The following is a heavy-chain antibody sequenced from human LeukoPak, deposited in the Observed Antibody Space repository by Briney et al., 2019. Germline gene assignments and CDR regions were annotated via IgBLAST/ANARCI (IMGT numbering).Heavy chain of an antibody. CDR3: ARLYSSRASDAFDI. CDR2: ISVYNGDT. V-gene: IGHV1-18*04. Sequence: ASVKVSCKASGYTFTSYLISWVRQAPGQGLEWMGWISVYNGDTNYAQNLQGRVTMTTDTSTSTAYMELRSLRSEDTAVYYCARLYSSRASDAFDIWGQGTMVTVSS. J-gene: IGHJ3*02. CDR1: GYTFTSYL. D-gene: IGHD6-13*01.